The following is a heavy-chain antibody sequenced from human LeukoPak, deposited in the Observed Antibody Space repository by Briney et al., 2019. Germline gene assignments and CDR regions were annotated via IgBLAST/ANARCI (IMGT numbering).Heavy chain of an antibody. CDR2: ISGSGGST. J-gene: IGHJ4*02. D-gene: IGHD3-22*01. CDR3: AKDQYYDSSGCQDY. V-gene: IGHV3-23*01. Sequence: GGSLRLSCAASGFTFSSYAMSWVRQASGKGLEWVSAISGSGGSTYYADSVKGRFTISRDNSKNTLYLQMNSLRAEDTAVYYCAKDQYYDSSGCQDYWGQGTLVTVSS. CDR1: GFTFSSYA.